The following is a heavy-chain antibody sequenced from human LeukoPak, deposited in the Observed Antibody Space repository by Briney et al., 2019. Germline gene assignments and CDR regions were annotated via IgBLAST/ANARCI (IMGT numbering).Heavy chain of an antibody. CDR1: GFTFSSYA. CDR2: ISYDGSNK. D-gene: IGHD4-17*01. V-gene: IGHV3-30*14. CDR3: AYGDFLKTVNYFDY. Sequence: PGGSLRLSCAASGFTFSSYAMHWVRQAPGKGLEWVAVISYDGSNKYYADSVKGRFTISRDNSKNTLYLQMNSLRVEDTAVYYCAYGDFLKTVNYFDYWGQGTLVTVSS. J-gene: IGHJ4*02.